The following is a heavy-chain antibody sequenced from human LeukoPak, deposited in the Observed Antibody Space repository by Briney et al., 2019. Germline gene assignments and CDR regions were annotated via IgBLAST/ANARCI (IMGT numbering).Heavy chain of an antibody. D-gene: IGHD3-3*01. CDR1: GGSFSGYY. CDR2: INHSGST. CDR3: ARARYDFWSGWDNWFDP. Sequence: KPSETLSLTCAVYGGSFSGYYWSWIRQPPGKGLEWIGEINHSGSTNYNPSLKSRVTISVDTSKNQFSLKLSSVTAADTAVYYCARARYDFWSGWDNWFDPWGQGTLVTVSS. V-gene: IGHV4-34*01. J-gene: IGHJ5*02.